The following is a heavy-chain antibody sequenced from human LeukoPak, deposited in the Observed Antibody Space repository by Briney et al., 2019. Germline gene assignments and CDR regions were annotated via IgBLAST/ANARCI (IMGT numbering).Heavy chain of an antibody. CDR3: ARDCGGDCYAFDI. Sequence: PSETLSLTCTVSGDSISNSRHYWSWIRQPPGKGLEWIGYVYNTGSTNYNPSLKRRVTISVDTSKNQFSLKLTSVTAADTAVYYCARDCGGDCYAFDIWGQGTMVTVSS. J-gene: IGHJ3*02. D-gene: IGHD2-21*02. V-gene: IGHV4-61*01. CDR1: GDSISNSRHY. CDR2: VYNTGST.